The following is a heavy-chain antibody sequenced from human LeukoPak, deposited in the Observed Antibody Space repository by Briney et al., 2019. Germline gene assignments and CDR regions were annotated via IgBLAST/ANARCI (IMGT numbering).Heavy chain of an antibody. J-gene: IGHJ4*02. CDR2: FDPEDGET. CDR1: GYTLTELS. Sequence: ASVKVSCKVSGYTLTELSMHLVRQAPGKGLEWMGGFDPEDGETIYAQKFQGRVTMTEDTSTDTAYMELSSLRSEDTAVYYCATDYRYCSGGSCYGYWGQGTLVTVSS. V-gene: IGHV1-24*01. CDR3: ATDYRYCSGGSCYGY. D-gene: IGHD2-15*01.